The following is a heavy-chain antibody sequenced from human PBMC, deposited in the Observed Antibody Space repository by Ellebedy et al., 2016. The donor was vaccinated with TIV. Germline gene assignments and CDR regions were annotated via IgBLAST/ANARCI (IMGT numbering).Heavy chain of an antibody. D-gene: IGHD3-10*01. Sequence: AASVKVSCKASGYTFSSYDINWARQATGQGLEWMGWMNPYSGNTGYAQKFQGRVTMTTNTSISTAYMELSSLKSEDTAVYYCVRGRGRYLQIGPWGQGTLVTVSS. CDR3: VRGRGRYLQIGP. J-gene: IGHJ5*02. CDR1: GYTFSSYD. V-gene: IGHV1-8*02. CDR2: MNPYSGNT.